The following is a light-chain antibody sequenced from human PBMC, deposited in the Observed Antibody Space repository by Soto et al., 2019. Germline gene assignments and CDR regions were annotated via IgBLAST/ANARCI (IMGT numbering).Light chain of an antibody. CDR3: SSYTSDNRDYV. CDR1: RDDVGLYNY. J-gene: IGLJ1*01. V-gene: IGLV2-14*01. Sequence: QSVLTQPASVSASPGQSITISCTGTRDDVGLYNYVSWYQRHPGKAPKLIVFEVSDRPAGVSARFSGSKSGNTASLTISGLQAEDEADYYCSSYTSDNRDYVFGTGSKVTVL. CDR2: EVS.